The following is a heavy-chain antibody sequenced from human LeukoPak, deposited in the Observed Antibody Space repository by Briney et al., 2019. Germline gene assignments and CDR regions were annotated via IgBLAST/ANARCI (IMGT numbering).Heavy chain of an antibody. D-gene: IGHD3-22*01. CDR3: TGGSSGYPDY. CDR2: INSDGSST. Sequence: GGSLRLSCAASGFTFSSYWMHWVRQAPGKGLVWVSRINSDGSSTSYADSVKGRFIISRDNSKNTLYLQMNSLKIDDTAVYYCTGGSSGYPDYWGQGTLVTVSS. V-gene: IGHV3-74*01. J-gene: IGHJ4*02. CDR1: GFTFSSYW.